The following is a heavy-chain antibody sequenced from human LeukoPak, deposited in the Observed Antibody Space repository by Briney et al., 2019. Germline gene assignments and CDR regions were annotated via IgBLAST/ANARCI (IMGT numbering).Heavy chain of an antibody. V-gene: IGHV4-34*01. D-gene: IGHD2-2*01. CDR2: INHSGST. CDR1: GGSFSGYY. J-gene: IGHJ3*02. CDR3: ASLWPYQLSAFDI. Sequence: SSETLSLTCAVYGGSFSGYYWSWIRQPPGKGLEWIGEINHSGSTNYNPSLKSRVTISVDTSKNQFSLKLSSVTAADTAVYYCASLWPYQLSAFDIWGQGTMVTVSS.